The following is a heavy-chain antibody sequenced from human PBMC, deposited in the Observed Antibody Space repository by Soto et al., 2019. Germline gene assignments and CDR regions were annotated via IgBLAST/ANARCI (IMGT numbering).Heavy chain of an antibody. CDR2: VHRSGST. CDR3: ARRDYYDSTGYYGD. V-gene: IGHV4-4*02. CDR1: GGSINSDKW. Sequence: QVQLQESGPGLVKPSGTLSLTCAVSGGSINSDKWWNWVRQPPWKGLEWIGEVHRSGSTNSKPSLKSRVTISVDKSQNHFSLKLSSVTAADTAVYYCARRDYYDSTGYYGDWGQGTPVTVSS. J-gene: IGHJ4*02. D-gene: IGHD3-22*01.